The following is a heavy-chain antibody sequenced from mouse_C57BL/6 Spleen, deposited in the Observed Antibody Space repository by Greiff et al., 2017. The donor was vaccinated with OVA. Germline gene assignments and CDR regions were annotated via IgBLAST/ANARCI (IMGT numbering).Heavy chain of an antibody. CDR1: GFNINDYY. Sequence: EVQLQQSGAELVKPGASVKLSCTASGFNINDYYMHWVKQRPEQGLEWIGKIDPEDGETKYAPKFKGKATITADKSSNTAYLQLSSLTSEDTSVYYCASLSTPVAYYFDYWGQGTTLTVSS. V-gene: IGHV14-2*01. D-gene: IGHD1-1*01. CDR3: ASLSTPVAYYFDY. J-gene: IGHJ2*01. CDR2: IDPEDGET.